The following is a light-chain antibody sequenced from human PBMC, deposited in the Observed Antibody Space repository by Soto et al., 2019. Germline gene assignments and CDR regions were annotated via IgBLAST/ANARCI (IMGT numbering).Light chain of an antibody. V-gene: IGLV1-44*01. CDR1: SSNIGSNT. J-gene: IGLJ1*01. CDR2: TAG. CDR3: SSYTTRSTYV. Sequence: QSVLTQPLSASASPGQRVTISCSGGSSNIGSNTVAWYQHLPGTAPPRLIFTAGQRPSGVPGRFSGSKSGTSASLAISGLQAEDGADYYCSSYTTRSTYVFGTGTKLTVL.